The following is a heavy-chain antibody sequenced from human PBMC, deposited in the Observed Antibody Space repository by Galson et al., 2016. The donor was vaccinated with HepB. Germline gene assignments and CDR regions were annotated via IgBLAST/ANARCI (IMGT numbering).Heavy chain of an antibody. J-gene: IGHJ3*02. Sequence: SVKVSCKASGGTFANYAISWVRQAPGQGLEWMGGIIPVFGTANYAQKFQGRVTITADESTSTAYMELSSLRSEDTAVYYCASPYFYDTSGYRPAGDAFDIWGRGTMVTVSS. V-gene: IGHV1-69*13. CDR2: IIPVFGTA. CDR1: GGTFANYA. CDR3: ASPYFYDTSGYRPAGDAFDI. D-gene: IGHD3-22*01.